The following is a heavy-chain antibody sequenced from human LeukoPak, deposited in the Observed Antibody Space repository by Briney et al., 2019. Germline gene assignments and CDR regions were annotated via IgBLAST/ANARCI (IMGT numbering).Heavy chain of an antibody. Sequence: SGGSLRLSCAASGFTFSSYAMSWVRQAPGKGLEWVSAISGSGGSTYYADSVKGRFTISRDNSKNTLYLQMNSLRAEDAAVHYCAKDRFRVFRSRGSYWYYWGQGTLVTVSS. D-gene: IGHD1-26*01. J-gene: IGHJ4*02. CDR3: AKDRFRVFRSRGSYWYY. CDR2: ISGSGGST. CDR1: GFTFSSYA. V-gene: IGHV3-23*01.